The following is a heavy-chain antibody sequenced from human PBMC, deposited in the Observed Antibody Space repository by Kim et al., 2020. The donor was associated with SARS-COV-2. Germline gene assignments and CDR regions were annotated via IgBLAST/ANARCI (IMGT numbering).Heavy chain of an antibody. CDR2: IYYSGST. Sequence: SETLSLTCTVSGGSSSSYYWSWIRKPPGKGLELIGYIYYSGSTNYNPSLKSLVTISVDTSKNQFSLKLSSVTAADTAVYYCARYFSGSYSYWGQGTLVTVSS. CDR1: GGSSSSYY. V-gene: IGHV4-59*01. D-gene: IGHD1-26*01. CDR3: ARYFSGSYSY. J-gene: IGHJ4*02.